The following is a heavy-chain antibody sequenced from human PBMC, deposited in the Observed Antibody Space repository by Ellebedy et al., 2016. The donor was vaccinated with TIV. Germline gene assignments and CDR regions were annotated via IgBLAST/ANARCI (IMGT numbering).Heavy chain of an antibody. J-gene: IGHJ6*02. CDR3: ARDSMVRGVISYYYGMDV. CDR1: GYTFTSYY. CDR2: INPSGGST. D-gene: IGHD3-10*01. V-gene: IGHV1-46*01. Sequence: ASVKVSXXASGYTFTSYYMHWVRQAPGQGLEWMGIINPSGGSTSYAQKFQGRVTMTRDTSTSTVYMELSSLRSEDTAVNYCARDSMVRGVISYYYGMDVWGQGTTVTVSS.